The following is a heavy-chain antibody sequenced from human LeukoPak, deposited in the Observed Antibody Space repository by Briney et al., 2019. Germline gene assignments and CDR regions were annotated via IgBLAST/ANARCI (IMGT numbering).Heavy chain of an antibody. CDR1: GFTFSKFW. V-gene: IGHV3-74*01. D-gene: IGHD3-22*01. CDR3: ARAYYYDSSGYSPFDY. J-gene: IGHJ4*02. CDR2: INSDGSST. Sequence: PGGSLRLSCAASGFTFSKFWTYWVRQAPGKGLVWVSRINSDGSSTSYADSVKGRFTISRDNAKNTLYLQMNSLRAEDTAVYYCARAYYYDSSGYSPFDYWGQGTLVTVSS.